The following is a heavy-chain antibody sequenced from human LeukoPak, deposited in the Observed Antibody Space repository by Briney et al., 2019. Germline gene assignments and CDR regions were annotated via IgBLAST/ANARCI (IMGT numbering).Heavy chain of an antibody. CDR3: AKGTARLSQGNFDY. D-gene: IGHD6-6*01. V-gene: IGHV3-23*01. Sequence: AGGSLRLSCAASGFTFSSYAMSWVRQAPGKGLEWVSAISGSGGSAYYADSVKGRFTISRDNSKNTLYLQMNSLRAEDTAVYYCAKGTARLSQGNFDYWGQGTLVTVSS. J-gene: IGHJ4*02. CDR1: GFTFSSYA. CDR2: ISGSGGSA.